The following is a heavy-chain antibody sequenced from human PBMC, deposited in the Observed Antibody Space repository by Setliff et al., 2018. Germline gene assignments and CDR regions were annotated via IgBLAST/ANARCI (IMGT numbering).Heavy chain of an antibody. Sequence: SETLSLTCAVQGGPFSGYYWSWIRQPPGKGLESIGDINHSGGTNYNPSLKSRVTVSIDTSKNHFSPKLSSVTAADTAVYYCARGFLRYDSGTYYTYWGQRTLVTVSS. CDR1: GGPFSGYY. J-gene: IGHJ4*02. D-gene: IGHD3-10*01. CDR2: INHSGGT. CDR3: ARGFLRYDSGTYYTY. V-gene: IGHV4-34*01.